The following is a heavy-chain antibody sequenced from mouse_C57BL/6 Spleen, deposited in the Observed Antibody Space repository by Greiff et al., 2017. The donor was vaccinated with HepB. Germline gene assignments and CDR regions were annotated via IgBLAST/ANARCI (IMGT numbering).Heavy chain of an antibody. Sequence: EVMLVESGEGLVKPGGSLKLSCAASGFTFSSYAMSWVRQTPEKRLEWVAYISSGGDYIYYADTVKGRFTISRDNARNTLYLQMSSLKSEDTAMYYCTRGSNYGYYFDYWGQGTTLTVSS. CDR2: ISSGGDYI. CDR1: GFTFSSYA. J-gene: IGHJ2*01. CDR3: TRGSNYGYYFDY. D-gene: IGHD2-5*01. V-gene: IGHV5-9-1*02.